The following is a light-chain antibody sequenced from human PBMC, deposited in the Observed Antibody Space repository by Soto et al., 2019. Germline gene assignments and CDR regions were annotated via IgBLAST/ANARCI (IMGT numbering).Light chain of an antibody. V-gene: IGKV1-8*01. CDR3: QQYHIYSGT. J-gene: IGKJ1*01. CDR2: AAS. Sequence: AIRMTQSPSSLSASTGDRVTITCRASQGISSYLAWYQQKPGKAPKLLIYAASTLQSGVPSRFSGSGSGTDFTLTISCLQSDDFATYYCQQYHIYSGTFGQGTKVDIK. CDR1: QGISSY.